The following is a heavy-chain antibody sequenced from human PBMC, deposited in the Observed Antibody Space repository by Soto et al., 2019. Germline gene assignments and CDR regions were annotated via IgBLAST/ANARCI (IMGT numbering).Heavy chain of an antibody. D-gene: IGHD3-3*01. J-gene: IGHJ6*02. Sequence: QVRLQESGPGLVKPSQTLSLTCTVSGGSISTGAYHWNWIRQHPGKGLDWIGYIYYDGSTYYNSALKSLLNISLDTSKNQFSLRLTSVTAADTAVYYCARGSAGRFLGVYYGVDVWGQGTTVTVSS. CDR2: IYYDGST. CDR3: ARGSAGRFLGVYYGVDV. CDR1: GGSISTGAYH. V-gene: IGHV4-31*01.